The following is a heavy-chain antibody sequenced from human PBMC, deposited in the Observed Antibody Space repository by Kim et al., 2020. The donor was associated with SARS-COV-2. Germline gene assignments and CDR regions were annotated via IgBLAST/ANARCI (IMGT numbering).Heavy chain of an antibody. CDR3: AKDLFKERITMIVVVIRAFDI. J-gene: IGHJ3*02. CDR1: GFTFSSYA. CDR2: ISGSGGST. V-gene: IGHV3-23*01. Sequence: GGSLRLSCAASGFTFSSYAMSWVRQAPGKGLEWVSAISGSGGSTYYADSVKGRFTISRDNSKNTLYLQMNSLRAEDTAVYYCAKDLFKERITMIVVVIRAFDIWGQGTMVTVSS. D-gene: IGHD3-22*01.